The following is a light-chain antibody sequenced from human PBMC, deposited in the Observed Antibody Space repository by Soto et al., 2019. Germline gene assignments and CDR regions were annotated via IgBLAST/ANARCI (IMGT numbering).Light chain of an antibody. Sequence: EIVMTQSPVTLSVSPGERATLSCRASQSVSSNVAWYQQRPGQDPRLLIYATSTRVTGIPARFSGRESGTEFTLTISSLQSEYFAVYYCQQYNQWPLFTFGPGIKLDMK. CDR1: QSVSSN. J-gene: IGKJ3*01. CDR3: QQYNQWPLFT. V-gene: IGKV3-15*01. CDR2: ATS.